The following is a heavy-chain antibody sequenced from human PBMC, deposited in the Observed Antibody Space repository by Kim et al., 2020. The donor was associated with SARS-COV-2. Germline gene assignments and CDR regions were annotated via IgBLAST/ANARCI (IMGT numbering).Heavy chain of an antibody. Sequence: GGSLRLSCTASGFTFGDYAMSWVRQAPGKGLEWVGFIRSKAYGGTTEYAASVKGRFTISRDDSKSIAYLQMNSLKTEDTAVYYCTRDGSGTIAAAGTKNGDYWGQGTLVTVSS. V-gene: IGHV3-49*04. CDR1: GFTFGDYA. D-gene: IGHD6-13*01. CDR3: TRDGSGTIAAAGTKNGDY. CDR2: IRSKAYGGTT. J-gene: IGHJ4*02.